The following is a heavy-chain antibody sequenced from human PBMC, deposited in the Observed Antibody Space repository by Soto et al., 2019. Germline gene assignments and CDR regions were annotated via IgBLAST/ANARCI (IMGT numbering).Heavy chain of an antibody. D-gene: IGHD3-22*01. V-gene: IGHV1-2*04. CDR3: ARSPYDSSGYYPGYFDY. CDR2: INPNSGGT. CDR1: GYTFTGYY. J-gene: IGHJ4*02. Sequence: ASVKVSCKASGYTFTGYYMHWVRQAPGQGLEWMGWINPNSGGTNYAQKFQGWVTMTRDTSISTAYMELGRLRSDDTAVYYCARSPYDSSGYYPGYFDYWGQGTLVTVSS.